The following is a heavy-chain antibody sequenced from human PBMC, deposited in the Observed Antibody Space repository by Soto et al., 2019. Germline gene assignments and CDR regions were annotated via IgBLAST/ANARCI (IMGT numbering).Heavy chain of an antibody. CDR1: RFTFSSYW. CDR2: AKPDGSET. CDR3: ARDEYGSNSGSPYNY. Sequence: EVQLVESGGGLVQPGGSLRLSCAASRFTFSSYWMSWVRQAPGKGLEWVGNAKPDGSETYYVDSVRGRFTISRDNAKNPLYLQMNSLRAEDTAVYYCARDEYGSNSGSPYNYWGQGTLVSVSS. D-gene: IGHD4-17*01. J-gene: IGHJ4*02. V-gene: IGHV3-7*04.